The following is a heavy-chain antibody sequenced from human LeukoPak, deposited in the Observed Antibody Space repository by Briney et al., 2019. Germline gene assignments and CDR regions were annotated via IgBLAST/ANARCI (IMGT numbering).Heavy chain of an antibody. CDR1: GFSFSSSYW. J-gene: IGHJ5*02. CDR3: ARDHQVRSRWFDR. CDR2: IKYDGSEK. Sequence: TGGSLRLSCVASGFSFSSSYWMPWVRRAPGKGLEWVANIKYDGSEKFYADSVKGRFTISRDNGKNSLYLEMNNLRAEDTAVYFCARDHQVRSRWFDRWGQGTLVTVSS. V-gene: IGHV3-7*01.